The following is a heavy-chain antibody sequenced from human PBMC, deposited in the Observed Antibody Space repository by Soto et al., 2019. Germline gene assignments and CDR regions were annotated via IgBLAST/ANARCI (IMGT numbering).Heavy chain of an antibody. CDR2: IYYSGST. CDR3: ARGFKGYLGGSSNFDY. D-gene: IGHD2-15*01. Sequence: QVQLQESGPGLVKPSETLSLTCTVSGGSISSYYWSWIRQPPGKGLEWIGYIYYSGSTNYNPSLKSRVTISVDTSKNQFYLKLSSVTAADTAVYYCARGFKGYLGGSSNFDYWGQGTLVTVSS. J-gene: IGHJ4*02. CDR1: GGSISSYY. V-gene: IGHV4-59*01.